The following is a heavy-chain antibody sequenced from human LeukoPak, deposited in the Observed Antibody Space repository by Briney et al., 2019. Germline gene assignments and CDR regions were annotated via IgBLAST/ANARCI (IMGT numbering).Heavy chain of an antibody. V-gene: IGHV3-30-3*01. Sequence: PGRSLRLSCAGSGFTFSTYAMHWVRQAPGKGLEWVALFSYDGSTQRYADSVKGRFTISRDNSKNSLYLQMNSLRTEDTAVYYCASTVANDYWGQRTLVTVSS. CDR3: ASTVANDY. D-gene: IGHD4-23*01. CDR2: FSYDGSTQ. J-gene: IGHJ4*02. CDR1: GFTFSTYA.